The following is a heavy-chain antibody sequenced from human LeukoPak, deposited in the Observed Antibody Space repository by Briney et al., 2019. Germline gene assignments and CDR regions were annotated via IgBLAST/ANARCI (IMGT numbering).Heavy chain of an antibody. D-gene: IGHD4-17*01. Sequence: GGSLRLSCAASGFTFSGYWMSWVRQPPGKGLVWVSRINSDESSTNYADSVKGRFTISRDNAKNTLYLQMNSLRAEDTAVYYCARARGLGYGDDVRWFDPWGQGTLVTVSS. J-gene: IGHJ5*02. CDR1: GFTFSGYW. V-gene: IGHV3-74*01. CDR3: ARARGLGYGDDVRWFDP. CDR2: INSDESST.